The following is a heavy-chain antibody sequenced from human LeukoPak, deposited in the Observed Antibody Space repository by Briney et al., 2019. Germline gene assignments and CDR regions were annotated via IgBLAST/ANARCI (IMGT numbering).Heavy chain of an antibody. CDR3: AKDWGLRLGELSSTLFDY. V-gene: IGHV3-9*03. CDR1: GFTFDEYA. J-gene: IGHJ4*02. Sequence: GGSLRLSCAASGFTFDEYAMHWVRQAPGKGLEWVSGISWHSGSIGYADSVKGRFTISRDNAKNSLYLQMNSLRAGDMALYYCAKDWGLRLGELSSTLFDYWGQGTLVTVSS. CDR2: ISWHSGSI. D-gene: IGHD3-16*02.